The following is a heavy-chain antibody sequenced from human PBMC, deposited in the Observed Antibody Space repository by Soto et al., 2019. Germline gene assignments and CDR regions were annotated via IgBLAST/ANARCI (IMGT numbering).Heavy chain of an antibody. V-gene: IGHV1-18*01. Sequence: ASVKVSCKGSGHTFTGFGISWVRQAPGQGLEWMGWVSAYNGATHYAQKVQGRVTMTADTSTNTAYMELRSLRSDDTAVYYCARDKAFATVSGKKYYSYGMDVWGQGTTVT. CDR1: GHTFTGFG. CDR3: ARDKAFATVSGKKYYSYGMDV. D-gene: IGHD6-19*01. J-gene: IGHJ6*02. CDR2: VSAYNGAT.